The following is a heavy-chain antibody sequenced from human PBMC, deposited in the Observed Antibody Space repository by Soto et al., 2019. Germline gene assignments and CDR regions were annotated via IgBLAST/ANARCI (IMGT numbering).Heavy chain of an antibody. CDR2: ISSNGGST. CDR3: ARGQLYSGYDY. CDR1: GFTFSSYA. Sequence: EVQLVESGGGLVQPGGSLRLSCAASGFTFSSYAMHWVRQAPGKGLEYVSAISSNGGSTYYANSVKGRFTISRDNSKNTLYLQMGSLRAEDMAVYYCARGQLYSGYDYWGQGTLVTVSS. D-gene: IGHD5-12*01. V-gene: IGHV3-64*01. J-gene: IGHJ4*02.